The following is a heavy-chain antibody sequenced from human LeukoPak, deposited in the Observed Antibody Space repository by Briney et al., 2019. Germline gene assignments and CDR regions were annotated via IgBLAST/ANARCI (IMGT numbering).Heavy chain of an antibody. J-gene: IGHJ4*02. V-gene: IGHV4-34*01. CDR2: INHSGST. CDR3: ARPKYYYDSSGYFY. Sequence: PSETLSLTCAVYGGSLSGYYWSWIRQPPGKGLEWIGEINHSGSTNYNPSLKSRVTISVDTSKNQFSLKLSSVTAADTAVYYCARPKYYYDSSGYFYWGQGTLVTVSS. CDR1: GGSLSGYY. D-gene: IGHD3-22*01.